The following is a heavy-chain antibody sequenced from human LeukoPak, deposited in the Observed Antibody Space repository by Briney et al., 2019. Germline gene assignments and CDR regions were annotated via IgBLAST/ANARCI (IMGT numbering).Heavy chain of an antibody. CDR3: AKDQHITPADAFDI. CDR2: IKQDGSEK. CDR1: GFTFSSYW. J-gene: IGHJ3*02. V-gene: IGHV3-7*03. D-gene: IGHD3-3*01. Sequence: PGGSLRLSCAASGFTFSSYWMSWVRQAPGKGLEWVANIKQDGSEKYYVDSVKGRFTISRDNAKNSLYLQMNSLRAEDTALYYCAKDQHITPADAFDIWGQGTMVTVSS.